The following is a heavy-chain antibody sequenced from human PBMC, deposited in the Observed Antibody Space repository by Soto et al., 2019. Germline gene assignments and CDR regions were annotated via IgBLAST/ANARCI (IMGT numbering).Heavy chain of an antibody. CDR3: AKSRDGYNLFFDY. Sequence: GGSLRLSCAASGFTFSSYGMHWVRQAPGKGLEWVAVISYDGSNKYYADSVKGRFTISRDNSKNTLYLQMNSLRAEDTAVYYCAKSRDGYNLFFDYWGQGTLVTVSS. V-gene: IGHV3-30*18. D-gene: IGHD5-12*01. J-gene: IGHJ4*02. CDR1: GFTFSSYG. CDR2: ISYDGSNK.